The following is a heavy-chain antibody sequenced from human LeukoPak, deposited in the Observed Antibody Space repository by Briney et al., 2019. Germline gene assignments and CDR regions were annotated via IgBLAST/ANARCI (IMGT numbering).Heavy chain of an antibody. CDR2: IGGGDT. J-gene: IGHJ4*02. Sequence: PGGSLRLSCSTSGFTFRNFAMSWVRQAPGKGPEWVSSIGGGDTHYADSVKGRFTISRDDSRSTVDLQMSSLRAEDTAVYYCAKDGQSFNSMYDYFDSWGQGTLVTVSS. CDR3: AKDGQSFNSMYDYFDS. D-gene: IGHD2-8*01. V-gene: IGHV3-23*01. CDR1: GFTFRNFA.